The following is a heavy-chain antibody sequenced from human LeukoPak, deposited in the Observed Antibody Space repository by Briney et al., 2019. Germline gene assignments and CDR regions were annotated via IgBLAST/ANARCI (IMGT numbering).Heavy chain of an antibody. CDR1: GFTFSSYW. V-gene: IGHV3-7*01. Sequence: GGSLRLSCAASGFTFSSYWMSWVRQAPGKGLEWVANIKQDGSEKYYVDSVKGRFTISRDNSKNTLYLQMNSLRGEDTAVYYCAKDAGYYYYMDVWGKGTTVTVSS. J-gene: IGHJ6*03. CDR3: AKDAGYYYYMDV. CDR2: IKQDGSEK. D-gene: IGHD6-13*01.